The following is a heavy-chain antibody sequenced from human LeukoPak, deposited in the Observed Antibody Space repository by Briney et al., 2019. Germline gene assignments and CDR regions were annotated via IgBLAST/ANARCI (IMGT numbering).Heavy chain of an antibody. CDR2: IYYSGST. D-gene: IGHD3-10*01. CDR3: ARDSYYYGSGSRYFDC. CDR1: GGSISSYY. J-gene: IGHJ4*02. V-gene: IGHV4-59*01. Sequence: SETLSLTCTVSGGSISSYYWSWIRQPPGKGLEWIGYIYYSGSTNYNPSLKSRVTISVDTSKNQFSLKLSSVTAADTAVYYCARDSYYYGSGSRYFDCWGQGTLVTVSS.